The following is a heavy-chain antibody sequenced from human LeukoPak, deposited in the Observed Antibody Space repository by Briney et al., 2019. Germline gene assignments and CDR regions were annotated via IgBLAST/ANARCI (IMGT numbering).Heavy chain of an antibody. CDR3: ARDANFGYDAFDI. Sequence: GGSLRLSCAASGFTFSSYSMNWVRQAPGKGLEWAAVIWDDGSNKYYADSVKGRFTISRDNSKNTLYLEVNSLRAEDTAVYYCARDANFGYDAFDIWGQGTMVTVSS. J-gene: IGHJ3*02. D-gene: IGHD3-10*01. CDR1: GFTFSSYS. CDR2: IWDDGSNK. V-gene: IGHV3-33*08.